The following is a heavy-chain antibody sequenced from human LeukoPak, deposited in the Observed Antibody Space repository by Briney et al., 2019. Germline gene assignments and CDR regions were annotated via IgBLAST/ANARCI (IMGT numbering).Heavy chain of an antibody. J-gene: IGHJ5*02. V-gene: IGHV3-23*01. CDR1: GFTFSNFA. CDR2: IDST. Sequence: GGSLRLSCAASGFTFSNFAISWVRQAPGKGLEWVSGIDSTYYADSVKGRFTVSRDNSKNTLYLQMNSLRAEDTAVYYCAKTAASLLWFGAHWFDPWGQGTLVTVSS. D-gene: IGHD3-10*01. CDR3: AKTAASLLWFGAHWFDP.